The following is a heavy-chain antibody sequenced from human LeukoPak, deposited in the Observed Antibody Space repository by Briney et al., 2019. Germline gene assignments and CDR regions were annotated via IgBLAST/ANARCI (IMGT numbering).Heavy chain of an antibody. V-gene: IGHV3-30*04. CDR3: ARDIASCTHTTCYDIRFDS. J-gene: IGHJ5*01. D-gene: IGHD2-15*01. CDR1: GFTFSSYA. CDR2: ISYDGSNK. Sequence: GGSLRLSCAASGFTFSSYAMHWVRQAPGKGLEWVAVISYDGSNKYYADSVKGRFTISRDNAKNTLYLQMNSLRAEDTAVYYCARDIASCTHTTCYDIRFDSWGQGTLVTVSS.